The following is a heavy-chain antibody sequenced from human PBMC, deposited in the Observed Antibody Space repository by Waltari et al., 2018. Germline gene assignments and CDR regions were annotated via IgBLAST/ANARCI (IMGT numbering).Heavy chain of an antibody. CDR1: GFTFDDYA. V-gene: IGHV3-9*01. D-gene: IGHD4-17*01. CDR3: AKAPRGVTIQYFDY. J-gene: IGHJ4*02. Sequence: EVQLVESGGGLVQPGRSLRLSCAASGFTFDDYAMHWVRPAPGKGLEWVSGISWNSGSIGYADSVKGRFTISRDNAKNSLYLQMNSLRAEDTALYYCAKAPRGVTIQYFDYWGQGTLVTVSS. CDR2: ISWNSGSI.